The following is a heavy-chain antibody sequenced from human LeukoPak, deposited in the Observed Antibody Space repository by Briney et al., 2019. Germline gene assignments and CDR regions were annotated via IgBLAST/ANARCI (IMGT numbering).Heavy chain of an antibody. D-gene: IGHD5-18*01. J-gene: IGHJ4*02. CDR2: ISSSSSII. Sequence: GGSLRLSCAGSGFTLSSYSMNWVRQAPGKGLEWVSYISSSSSIIDYADSVKGRFTISRDNAKNSLYLQMNSLRAEDTAVYYCARARGYSYGYSDYWGQGTLVTVSS. CDR3: ARARGYSYGYSDY. CDR1: GFTLSSYS. V-gene: IGHV3-48*01.